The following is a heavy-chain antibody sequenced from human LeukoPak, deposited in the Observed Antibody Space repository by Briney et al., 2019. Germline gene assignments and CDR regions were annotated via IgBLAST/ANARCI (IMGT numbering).Heavy chain of an antibody. CDR3: ASPNWGLHGMDV. D-gene: IGHD7-27*01. CDR2: ISSSGSTI. J-gene: IGHJ6*02. CDR1: GFTFRSFE. V-gene: IGHV3-48*03. Sequence: GGSLRLSCAASGFTFRSFEMNWVRQAPGKGLEWISYISSSGSTIYYADSVKGRFTISRDNAKNSLYLQMSSLRAEDTAVYYCASPNWGLHGMDVWGQGTTVTVSS.